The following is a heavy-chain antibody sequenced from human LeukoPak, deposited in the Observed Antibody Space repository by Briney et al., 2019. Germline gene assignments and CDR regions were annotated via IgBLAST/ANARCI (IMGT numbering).Heavy chain of an antibody. CDR3: ARDDNSSGWSGA. CDR1: GFTFSSYS. D-gene: IGHD6-19*01. Sequence: GGSLRLSCAASGFTFSSYSMNWVRQAPGKGLEWVSSISSSSSYIYYADSVKGRFTISRDNAKNSLYLQMNSLRAGDTAVYYCARDDNSSGWSGAWGQGTLVTVSS. V-gene: IGHV3-21*01. J-gene: IGHJ4*02. CDR2: ISSSSSYI.